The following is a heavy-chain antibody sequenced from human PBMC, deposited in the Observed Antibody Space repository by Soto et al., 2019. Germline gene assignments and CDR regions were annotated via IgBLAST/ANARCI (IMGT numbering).Heavy chain of an antibody. D-gene: IGHD3-10*01. J-gene: IGHJ6*02. CDR3: TRAGSDPGNFYISNYYAMDV. CDR1: VFSFSSDY. CDR2: IYSGGDT. Sequence: GSLRLSCAAPVFSFSSDYMSWVRQAPGKGLEWVSLIYSGGDTYYADSVKGRFTISRDISSNTIYLHMTSLRADDTAIYYCTRAGSDPGNFYISNYYAMDVWGRGTTVTI. V-gene: IGHV3-53*01.